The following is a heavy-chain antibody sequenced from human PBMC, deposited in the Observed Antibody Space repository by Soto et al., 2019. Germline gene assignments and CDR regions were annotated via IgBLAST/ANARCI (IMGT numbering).Heavy chain of an antibody. J-gene: IGHJ6*02. CDR2: IIPIFGTA. CDR3: ARELEYCSSTSCPRPYYYYGMDV. D-gene: IGHD2-2*01. Sequence: GASVKVSCKASGGTFSSYAISWVRQAPGQGLEWMGGIIPIFGTANYAQKFQGRVTITADESTSTAYMELSSLRSEDTAVYYCARELEYCSSTSCPRPYYYYGMDVWGQGTTVTVSS. CDR1: GGTFSSYA. V-gene: IGHV1-69*13.